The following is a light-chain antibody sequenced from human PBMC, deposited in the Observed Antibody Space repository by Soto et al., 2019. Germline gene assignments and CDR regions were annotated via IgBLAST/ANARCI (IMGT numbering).Light chain of an antibody. Sequence: EIVLTQSPATLSMSPGERATLSCRASQSVTYNLAWYQQKPGQAPRLLIYAAFTRAAGIPARFSGSGSGTDFTLTISSLEPEDFAVYYCQQRSNWTFGQGTKVDTK. CDR1: QSVTYN. V-gene: IGKV3-11*01. CDR2: AAF. J-gene: IGKJ1*01. CDR3: QQRSNWT.